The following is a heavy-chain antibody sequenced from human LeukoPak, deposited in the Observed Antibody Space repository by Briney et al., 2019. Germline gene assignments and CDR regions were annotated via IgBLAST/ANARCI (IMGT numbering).Heavy chain of an antibody. CDR1: GFTFSGYW. D-gene: IGHD4-17*01. CDR2: IKEDGSEK. V-gene: IGHV3-7*01. J-gene: IGHJ5*02. Sequence: GGSLRPSCAAPGFTFSGYWMSWVRQAPGKGLECVANIKEDGSEKYYVDSVKGRFTISRDNAENSLFLQMNSLRAEDTAVYYCGRGHYGDYAWGQGTLVTVSS. CDR3: GRGHYGDYA.